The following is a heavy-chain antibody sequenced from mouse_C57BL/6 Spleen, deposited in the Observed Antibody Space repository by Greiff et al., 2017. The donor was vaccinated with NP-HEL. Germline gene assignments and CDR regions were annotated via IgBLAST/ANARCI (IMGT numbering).Heavy chain of an antibody. J-gene: IGHJ2*01. CDR2: ISSGGSYT. V-gene: IGHV5-6*01. Sequence: VQLKESGGDLVKPGGSLKLSCAASGFTFSSYGMSWVRQTPDKRLEWVATISSGGSYTYYPDSVKGRFTISRDNAKNTLYLQMSSLKSEDTAMYYCARQRLGFDYWGQGTTLTVSS. CDR3: ARQRLGFDY. CDR1: GFTFSSYG. D-gene: IGHD3-3*01.